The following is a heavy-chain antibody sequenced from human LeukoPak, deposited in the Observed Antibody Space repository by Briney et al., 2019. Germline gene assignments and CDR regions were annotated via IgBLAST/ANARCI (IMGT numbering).Heavy chain of an antibody. J-gene: IGHJ4*02. CDR2: IYSGGST. CDR3: ARDYPTEGVFDY. Sequence: GGSLRLSCAASGFTVNSNYMSWVRQAPGKGLEWVSVIYSGGSTYYADSVKGRFTISRDNSKNTLYLQMNSLRAEDTAVYYCARDYPTEGVFDYWGQGTLVTVSS. V-gene: IGHV3-53*01. D-gene: IGHD3-16*02. CDR1: GFTVNSNY.